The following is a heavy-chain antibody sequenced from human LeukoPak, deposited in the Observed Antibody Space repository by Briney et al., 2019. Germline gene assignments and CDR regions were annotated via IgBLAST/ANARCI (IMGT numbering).Heavy chain of an antibody. D-gene: IGHD6-6*01. CDR1: GYTFTGYC. Sequence: ASVKVSCKASGYTFTGYCMHWVRQAPGQGLEWMGWINPNSGGTNYAQKFQGRVTMTRDTSISTAYMELSRLRSDDTAVYYCARVVPIAARRYYYYYMDVWGKGTTVTVSS. CDR2: INPNSGGT. J-gene: IGHJ6*03. V-gene: IGHV1-2*02. CDR3: ARVVPIAARRYYYYYMDV.